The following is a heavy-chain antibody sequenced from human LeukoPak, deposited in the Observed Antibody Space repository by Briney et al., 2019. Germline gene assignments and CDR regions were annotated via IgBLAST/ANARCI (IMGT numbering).Heavy chain of an antibody. CDR1: GFTVSSNY. J-gene: IGHJ4*02. V-gene: IGHV3-53*01. Sequence: GGSLRLSCAASGFTVSSNYMSWVRQAPGKGLEWVSVIYSGGSAYYADSVAGRFTISRDNSKNTLYLQMNTLGAEDTAVYYCARTVAGSGIDYFDYWGQGTLVTVSS. D-gene: IGHD6-19*01. CDR2: IYSGGSA. CDR3: ARTVAGSGIDYFDY.